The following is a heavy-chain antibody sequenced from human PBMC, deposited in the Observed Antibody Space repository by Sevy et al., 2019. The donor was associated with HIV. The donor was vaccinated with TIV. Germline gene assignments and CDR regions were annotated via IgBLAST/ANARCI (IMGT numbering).Heavy chain of an antibody. CDR1: GGSITSLY. V-gene: IGHV4-59*08. D-gene: IGHD1-26*01. J-gene: IGHJ4*02. CDR3: AGENAWGRGYS. CDR2: IYYNGHI. Sequence: SETLSLTCTVSGGSITSLYWNWIRQPPGKGLEWIANIYYNGHINYNPSLKSGATLSLDTSKNQFSLRLSSVTAADTAMYYCAGENAWGRGYSWGQGTLVTVSS.